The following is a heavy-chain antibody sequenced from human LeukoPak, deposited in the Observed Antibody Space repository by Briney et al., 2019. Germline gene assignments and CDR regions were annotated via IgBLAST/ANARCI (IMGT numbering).Heavy chain of an antibody. CDR1: GYTFTGYY. Sequence: ASVKVSCKASGYTFTGYYMHWVRQAPGQGLEWMGWINPNSGGTNYAQKFQGRVTITRDTSISTAYMELSRLRSDDTAVYYCARDPYGDYGTFDYWGQGTLVTVSS. D-gene: IGHD4-17*01. CDR2: INPNSGGT. V-gene: IGHV1-2*02. J-gene: IGHJ4*02. CDR3: ARDPYGDYGTFDY.